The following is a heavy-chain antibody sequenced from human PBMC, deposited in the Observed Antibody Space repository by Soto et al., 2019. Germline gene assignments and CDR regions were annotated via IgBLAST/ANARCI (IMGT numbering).Heavy chain of an antibody. CDR3: ARDLDDYVWGSYPSPDAFDI. J-gene: IGHJ3*02. CDR2: ISAYNGNT. Sequence: QVQLVQSGAEVKKPGASVKVSCKASGYTFISFGISWVRQAPGQGLEWMGWISAYNGNTNYAQKLQGRVTMTTDTSTSTAYIVLRSLRSDGTAVYYCARDLDDYVWGSYPSPDAFDIWGQGTMVTVSS. V-gene: IGHV1-18*01. CDR1: GYTFISFG. D-gene: IGHD3-16*02.